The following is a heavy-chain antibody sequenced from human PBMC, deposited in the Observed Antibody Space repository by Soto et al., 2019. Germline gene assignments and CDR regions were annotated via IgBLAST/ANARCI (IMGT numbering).Heavy chain of an antibody. CDR3: ARQYIQMATSYFDY. J-gene: IGHJ4*02. D-gene: IGHD5-12*01. V-gene: IGHV1-2*02. CDR2: INPESGSA. Sequence: AASVKVSCKAAGYSLTAFYIHWVRQAPGRGLEWMGYINPESGSATYPQKFQGRVTMTRDTSISTVYMEVNSLTSDDTAVYYCARQYIQMATSYFDYWGQGSLVTVSS. CDR1: GYSLTAFY.